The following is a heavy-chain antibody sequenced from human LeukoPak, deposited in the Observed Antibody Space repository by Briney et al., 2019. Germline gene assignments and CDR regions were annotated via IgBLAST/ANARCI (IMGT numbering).Heavy chain of an antibody. Sequence: PVGSLRLSCAASGFTFSGYSMNWVRQAPGKGLEWVSSISSSSSYIYYADSVKGRFTISRDNAKNSLYLQMNSLRAEESAVYFCARSDSSWYPFEYWGQGTLVTVSS. CDR1: GFTFSGYS. CDR2: ISSSSSYI. J-gene: IGHJ4*02. D-gene: IGHD6-13*01. V-gene: IGHV3-21*01. CDR3: ARSDSSWYPFEY.